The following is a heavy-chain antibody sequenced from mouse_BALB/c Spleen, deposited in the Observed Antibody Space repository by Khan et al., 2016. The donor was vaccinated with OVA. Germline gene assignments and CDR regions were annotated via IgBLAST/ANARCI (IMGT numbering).Heavy chain of an antibody. J-gene: IGHJ4*01. V-gene: IGHV9-3-1*01. CDR2: INTYTGEP. CDR3: ARPPYFSYVLDN. CDR1: GHTFTKFG. Sequence: QIQLVQSGPELKKPGETVKISCKASGHTFTKFGMNWVKQAPGKGLKWMGWINTYTGEPTYADDFNGRFAFSLENSARTAYLPINTLKTEDTATYFCARPPYFSYVLDNWGQGTSVTGSS. D-gene: IGHD2-10*01.